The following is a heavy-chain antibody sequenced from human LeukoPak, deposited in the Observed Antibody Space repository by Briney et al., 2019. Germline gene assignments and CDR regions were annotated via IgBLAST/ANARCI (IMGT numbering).Heavy chain of an antibody. D-gene: IGHD3-10*01. J-gene: IGHJ6*03. CDR1: GFTFDDYA. CDR3: AKGVTSMVRGIASPYYYYMDV. V-gene: IGHV3-23*01. CDR2: ISGSGGST. Sequence: GGSLRLSCAASGFTFDDYAMHWVRQAPGKGLEWVSGISGSGGSTYSADSVKGRFTISRDNSKNTMYLQMNSLRAEDTAVYYCAKGVTSMVRGIASPYYYYMDVWGKGTTVTVSS.